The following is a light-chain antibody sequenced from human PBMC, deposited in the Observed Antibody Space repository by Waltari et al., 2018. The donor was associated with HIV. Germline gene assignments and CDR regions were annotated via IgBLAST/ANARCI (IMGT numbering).Light chain of an antibody. J-gene: IGLJ3*02. CDR2: EVS. Sequence: QSALTQPASVSGSPGQSITISCTGTSSDVGGYNSVSWYQHHPGEAPRLMIYEVSNRPSGISNRFSGSKSGNTASLTIPGLQAEDEADYFCSSSTNSSPVVFGGGTKLTVL. CDR1: SSDVGGYNS. CDR3: SSSTNSSPVV. V-gene: IGLV2-14*01.